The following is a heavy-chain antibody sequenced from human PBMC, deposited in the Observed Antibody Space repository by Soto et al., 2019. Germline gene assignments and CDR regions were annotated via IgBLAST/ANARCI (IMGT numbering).Heavy chain of an antibody. J-gene: IGHJ4*02. CDR3: ARNGWGMATVGM. CDR2: IYSGGTT. V-gene: IGHV3-53*01. Sequence: EVQLVESGGGLVQPGWSLRLSCAASGFTVSNNYMIWFRLPPGKGLEWVSLIYSGGTTYYADSVKGRFTISRDNSKNTLYLQMNSLRVEDTAVYYFARNGWGMATVGMWGPGTLVTVSS. D-gene: IGHD4-4*01. CDR1: GFTVSNNY.